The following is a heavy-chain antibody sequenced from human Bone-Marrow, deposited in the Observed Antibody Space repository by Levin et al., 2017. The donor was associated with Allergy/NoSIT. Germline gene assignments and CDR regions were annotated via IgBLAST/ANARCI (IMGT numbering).Heavy chain of an antibody. CDR2: ISSTGNTI. J-gene: IGHJ5*02. Sequence: GESLKISCAASGFTFSSYAMSWVRQAPGKGLEWVSVISSTGNTIYQADSVKGRFTISRDNSKNTLYLQMNSLRDEDTAVYYCANADCCGASCNRKYYQSWGQGTLVTVTS. CDR1: GFTFSSYA. CDR3: ANADCCGASCNRKYYQS. V-gene: IGHV3-23*01. D-gene: IGHD2-15*01.